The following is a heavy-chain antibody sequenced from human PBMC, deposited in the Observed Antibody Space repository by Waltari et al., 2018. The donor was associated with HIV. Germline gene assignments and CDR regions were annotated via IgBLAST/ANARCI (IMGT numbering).Heavy chain of an antibody. CDR1: GFTFSSYG. Sequence: RSLRLSCAASGFTFSSYGMHWVRQAPGKGLEWVAVISYDGSNKYYADSVKGRFTISRDNSKNTLYLQMNSLRAEDTAVYYCAKVTYDRKNWFDPWGQGTLVTVSS. CDR2: ISYDGSNK. J-gene: IGHJ5*02. D-gene: IGHD3-22*01. CDR3: AKVTYDRKNWFDP. V-gene: IGHV3-30*18.